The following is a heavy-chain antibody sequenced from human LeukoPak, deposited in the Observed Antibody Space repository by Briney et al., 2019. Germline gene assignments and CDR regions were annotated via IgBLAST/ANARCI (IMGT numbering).Heavy chain of an antibody. CDR3: ARFGVVPAANAFDI. J-gene: IGHJ3*02. V-gene: IGHV4-34*01. CDR1: GGSFSGYY. D-gene: IGHD2-2*01. Sequence: PSETLSLTCAVYGGSFSGYYWSWIRQPPGKGLEWIGEINHSGSTNYNPSLKSRVTISVDTSKNQSSLKLSSVTAADTAVYYCARFGVVPAANAFDIWGQGTMVTVSS. CDR2: INHSGST.